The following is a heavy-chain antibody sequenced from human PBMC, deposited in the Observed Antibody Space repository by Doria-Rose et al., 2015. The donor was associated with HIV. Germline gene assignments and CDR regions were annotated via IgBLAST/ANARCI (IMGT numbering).Heavy chain of an antibody. CDR1: GVSLSSPGMG. V-gene: IGHV2-26*01. CDR2: IFSDDER. Sequence: QVTLKESGPVLVKPTETLTLTCTVSGVSLSSPGMGVSWIRQPPGKALEWLANIFSDDERSYKTFLKSRLTISWGTSKSQVVLTMTDMDPVDTATYYCARIKSSRWYHKYYFDFWGQGTLVIVSA. CDR3: ARIKSSRWYHKYYFDF. D-gene: IGHD6-13*01. J-gene: IGHJ4*02.